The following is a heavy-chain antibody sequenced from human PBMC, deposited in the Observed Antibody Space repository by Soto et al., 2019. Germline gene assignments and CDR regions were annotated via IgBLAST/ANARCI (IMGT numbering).Heavy chain of an antibody. D-gene: IGHD3-16*01. V-gene: IGHV4-34*01. CDR1: GGSFIDYY. Sequence: PSETLSLTCLVEGGSFIDYYWNWIRQSPERGLEWIGEINYRGTHNYNPSLRSRVTLSVDTSKNEFSLRLDSVTAADTAVYYCTRGGGVRTSQMVWFDPWGQGTVVTVSS. J-gene: IGHJ5*02. CDR3: TRGGGVRTSQMVWFDP. CDR2: INYRGTH.